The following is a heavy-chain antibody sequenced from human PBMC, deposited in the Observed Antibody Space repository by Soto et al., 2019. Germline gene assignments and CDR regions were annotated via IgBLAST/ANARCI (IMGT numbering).Heavy chain of an antibody. V-gene: IGHV3-64D*06. Sequence: GGSLRLSCSASGFTFSDFAMHWVRQAPGKGLEYVSAISTDGGSTYSVDSVRGRFTISRDNSKNTLYLQMTSLRPDDTGVYYCVKAREVTLVRISLAQWGQGTLVTVSS. CDR1: GFTFSDFA. D-gene: IGHD3-10*01. CDR2: ISTDGGST. CDR3: VKAREVTLVRISLAQ. J-gene: IGHJ4*02.